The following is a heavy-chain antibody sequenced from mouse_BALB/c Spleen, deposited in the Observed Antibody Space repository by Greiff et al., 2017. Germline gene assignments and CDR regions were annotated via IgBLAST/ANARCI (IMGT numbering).Heavy chain of an antibody. Sequence: EVKLQESGPGLVKPSQSLSLTCTVTGYSITSDYAWNWIRQFPGNKLEWMGYISYSGSTSYNPSLKSRISITRDTSKNQFFLQLNSVTTEDTATYYCARSLTTDYFDYWGQGTTLTVSS. CDR1: GYSITSDYA. CDR2: ISYSGST. CDR3: ARSLTTDYFDY. V-gene: IGHV3-2*02. J-gene: IGHJ2*01. D-gene: IGHD1-1*01.